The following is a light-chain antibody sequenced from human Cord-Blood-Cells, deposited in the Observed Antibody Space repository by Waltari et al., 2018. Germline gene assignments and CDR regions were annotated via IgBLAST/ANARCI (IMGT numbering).Light chain of an antibody. CDR2: AAS. Sequence: IQMSHSPSSLSPSVGDRVTITCRASQSSSSYLNWYQQKPGKAPKLLIYAASSLQSGVPSRFSGSGSGTDFTLTISSLQPEDFATYYCQQSYSTPYTFGQGTKLVIK. V-gene: IGKV1-39*01. CDR3: QQSYSTPYT. CDR1: QSSSSY. J-gene: IGKJ2*01.